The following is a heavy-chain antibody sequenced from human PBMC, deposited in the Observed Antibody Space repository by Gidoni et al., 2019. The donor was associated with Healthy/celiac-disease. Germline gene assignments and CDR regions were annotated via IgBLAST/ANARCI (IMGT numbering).Heavy chain of an antibody. D-gene: IGHD1-26*01. CDR1: GCTCSAYY. Sequence: QVQRVESGGGLVKPGGSLRLSGAAAGCTCSAYYMSWIRQAPGKGLEWVSYISSSSSYTNYADSVKGRFTISRDNAKNSLYLQMNSLRAEDTAVYYCAREGAVGDAFDIWGQGTMVTVSS. CDR3: AREGAVGDAFDI. J-gene: IGHJ3*02. V-gene: IGHV3-11*05. CDR2: ISSSSSYT.